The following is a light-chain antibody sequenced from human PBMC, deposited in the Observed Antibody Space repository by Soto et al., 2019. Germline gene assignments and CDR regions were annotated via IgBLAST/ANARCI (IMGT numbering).Light chain of an antibody. CDR1: QGISTL. J-gene: IGKJ5*01. Sequence: DIQMTQSPSSLSASVGDRVTITCLASQGISTLLAWYQQKPGKAPKVLIYESSLLQSGVPSRFSGSGSGTDFTLTISSLQPEDFATYYCQHFKSFPITFGQGTRLEIK. CDR2: ESS. CDR3: QHFKSFPIT. V-gene: IGKV1-9*01.